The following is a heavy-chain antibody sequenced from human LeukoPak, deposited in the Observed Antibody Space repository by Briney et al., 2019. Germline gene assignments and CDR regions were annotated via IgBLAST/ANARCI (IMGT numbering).Heavy chain of an antibody. Sequence: SETLSLTCAVYGGSFRGYYWSWIRQPPGKGLEWIGEINHSGSTNYNPSLKSRVTISVDTSKNQFSLKLSSVTAADTAVYYCARGGLGYYDSSGYYYYFDYWGQGTLVTVSS. CDR2: INHSGST. J-gene: IGHJ4*02. D-gene: IGHD3-22*01. V-gene: IGHV4-34*01. CDR1: GGSFRGYY. CDR3: ARGGLGYYDSSGYYYYFDY.